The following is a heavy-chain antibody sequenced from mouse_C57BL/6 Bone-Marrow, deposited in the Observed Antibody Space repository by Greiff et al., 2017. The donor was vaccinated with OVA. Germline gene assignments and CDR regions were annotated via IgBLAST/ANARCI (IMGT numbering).Heavy chain of an antibody. CDR2: SRNKANDYTT. CDR1: GFTFSDFY. D-gene: IGHD2-4*01. J-gene: IGHJ4*01. V-gene: IGHV7-1*01. CDR3: ARGDYDYDVHYAMDY. Sequence: EVKVVESGGGLVQSGRSLRLSCATSGFTFSDFYMEWVRQAPGKGLEWIAASRNKANDYTTEYSASVKGRFIVSRDTSQSILYLQMNALRAEDTAIYYCARGDYDYDVHYAMDYWGQGTSVTVSS.